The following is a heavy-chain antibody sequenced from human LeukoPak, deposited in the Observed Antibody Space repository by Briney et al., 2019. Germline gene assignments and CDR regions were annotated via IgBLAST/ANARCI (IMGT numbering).Heavy chain of an antibody. J-gene: IGHJ4*02. CDR3: ARDSRVTNGDY. CDR2: VNPNNGDT. Sequence: GASVKVSCKASGYTFTGYYMHWVRQAPGQGLGWVGLVNPNNGDTKYAQKFQGRVTMTRDTSVSTAYMELSRLRSDDTAVYYCARDSRVTNGDYWGQGTLVAVSS. D-gene: IGHD3-10*01. CDR1: GYTFTGYY. V-gene: IGHV1-2*02.